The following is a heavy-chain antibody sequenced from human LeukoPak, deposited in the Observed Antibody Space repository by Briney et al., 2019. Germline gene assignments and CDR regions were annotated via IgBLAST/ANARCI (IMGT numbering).Heavy chain of an antibody. CDR3: ARDRGMIVVAGRTMYYFDY. D-gene: IGHD3-22*01. V-gene: IGHV1-2*06. Sequence: ASVKVSCKASGYTFTGYYMHWVRQAPGQGLEWMGRINPNSGGTNYAQKFQGRVTMTRDTSISTAYMELSRLRSDDTAVYYCARDRGMIVVAGRTMYYFDYWGQGTVVTVSS. CDR2: INPNSGGT. J-gene: IGHJ4*02. CDR1: GYTFTGYY.